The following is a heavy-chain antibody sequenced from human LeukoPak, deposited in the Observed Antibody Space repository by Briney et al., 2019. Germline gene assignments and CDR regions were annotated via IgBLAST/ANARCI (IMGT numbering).Heavy chain of an antibody. V-gene: IGHV1-18*01. J-gene: IGHJ4*02. CDR2: ISGYNGNT. CDR1: GYTFTSYG. Sequence: GASVKVSCKASGYTFTSYGISWVRQAPGQGLEWMGWISGYNGNTNYAQKVKGRVTMTIDKSTSTAYMELRSLRSDDTAVYYCARGPSITIFGVVNAYWGQGTLVTVSS. CDR3: ARGPSITIFGVVNAY. D-gene: IGHD3-3*01.